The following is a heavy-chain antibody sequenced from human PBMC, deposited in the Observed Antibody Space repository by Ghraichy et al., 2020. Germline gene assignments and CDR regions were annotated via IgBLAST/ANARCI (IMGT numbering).Heavy chain of an antibody. CDR3: ARGFRYYYDGSGFSPRPFDH. D-gene: IGHD3-22*01. Sequence: GGSLRLSCEVSGFTFSSYSMNWVRQAPGKGLEWVSYISGSSGSIYYADSVKGRFTISRDNAKKSLYLQMSSLRDEDTAVYHCARGFRYYYDGSGFSPRPFDHWGQGTLVTVSS. V-gene: IGHV3-48*02. CDR2: ISGSSGSI. CDR1: GFTFSSYS. J-gene: IGHJ4*02.